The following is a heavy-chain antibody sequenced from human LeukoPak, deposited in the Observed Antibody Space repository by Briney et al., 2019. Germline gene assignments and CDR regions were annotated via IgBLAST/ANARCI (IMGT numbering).Heavy chain of an antibody. Sequence: PGGSLRLSCAASGFTFSGSAMHWVRQASGKGLEWVGRIRSKANSYATAYAASVKGRFTISRDDSKNTAYLQMNSLKTEDTAVYYCTRHTYDVRGYYGSGSYYSSEKYYYYYMDVWGKGTTVTVSS. V-gene: IGHV3-73*01. D-gene: IGHD3-10*01. J-gene: IGHJ6*03. CDR2: IRSKANSYAT. CDR3: TRHTYDVRGYYGSGSYYSSEKYYYYYMDV. CDR1: GFTFSGSA.